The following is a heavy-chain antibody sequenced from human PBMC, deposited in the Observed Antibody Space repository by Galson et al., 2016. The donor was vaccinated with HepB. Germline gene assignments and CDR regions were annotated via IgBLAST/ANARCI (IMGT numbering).Heavy chain of an antibody. J-gene: IGHJ4*02. Sequence: SLRLSCAASGITVTTNYISWVRQAPGKGLEWVAILYSGGTTVYADSVRGRFTISRDDSKNTLHLQMNSLRTEDTAVYFCAGPYNWNYSGLDYWGQGTLVTVSS. CDR1: GITVTTNY. D-gene: IGHD1-7*01. CDR2: LYSGGTT. CDR3: AGPYNWNYSGLDY. V-gene: IGHV3-53*01.